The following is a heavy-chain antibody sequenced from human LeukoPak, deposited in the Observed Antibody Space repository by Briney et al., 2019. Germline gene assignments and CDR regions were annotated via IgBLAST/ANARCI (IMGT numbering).Heavy chain of an antibody. J-gene: IGHJ4*02. CDR1: GFTFSSYA. V-gene: IGHV3-23*03. D-gene: IGHD3-10*01. Sequence: GGSLRLSCAASGFTFSSYAMSWIRQAPGKGLEWDSLIKTDSSGTYYADSVRGRFIVSRDNSNNMLYLQMNRLTADDTAIYYCANRGRTDVGSYYFDSWGQGTLVTVSS. CDR2: IKTDSSGT. CDR3: ANRGRTDVGSYYFDS.